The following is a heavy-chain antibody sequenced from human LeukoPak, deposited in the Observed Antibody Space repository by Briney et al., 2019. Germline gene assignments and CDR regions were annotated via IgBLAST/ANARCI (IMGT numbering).Heavy chain of an antibody. V-gene: IGHV3-21*01. CDR3: ARDLLKAVAGRGVRDY. J-gene: IGHJ4*02. D-gene: IGHD6-19*01. CDR1: GFTFSSYN. Sequence: GRSLRLSCAASGFTFSSYNMNWVRQAPGKGLEWVSSISSSSSYIYYADSVKGRFTISRDNAKNSLYLQMNSLRAEDTAVYYCARDLLKAVAGRGVRDYWGQGTLVTVSS. CDR2: ISSSSSYI.